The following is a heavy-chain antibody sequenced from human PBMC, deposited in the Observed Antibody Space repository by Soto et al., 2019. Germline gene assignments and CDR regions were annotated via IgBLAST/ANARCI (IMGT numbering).Heavy chain of an antibody. CDR2: INDSGTT. CDR3: ARQGGKVRSVEWLAIDP. Sequence: SETLSLTCSVSDGSINSATYYWACIRQFPGTGLEWIGSINDSGTTYYNPSLKSRVTISGETFRSQFSLNRSSVTATDTAVYFCARQGGKVRSVEWLAIDPWGKGTLVTVSS. J-gene: IGHJ5*02. CDR1: DGSINSATYY. D-gene: IGHD3-3*01. V-gene: IGHV4-39*01.